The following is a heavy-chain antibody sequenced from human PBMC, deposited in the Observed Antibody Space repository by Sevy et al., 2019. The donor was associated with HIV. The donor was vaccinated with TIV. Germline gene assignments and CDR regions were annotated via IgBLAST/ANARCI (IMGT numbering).Heavy chain of an antibody. V-gene: IGHV3-23*01. D-gene: IGHD6-13*01. J-gene: IGHJ4*02. Sequence: GGSLRLSCAASGFTFSSYAMSWVRQAPGKGLEWVSAISGSGGSTYYAGSVKGRFTISRDNSKNTLYLQMNSLRAEDTAVYYCAKGLGSSSWHDYWGQGTLVTVSS. CDR3: AKGLGSSSWHDY. CDR1: GFTFSSYA. CDR2: ISGSGGST.